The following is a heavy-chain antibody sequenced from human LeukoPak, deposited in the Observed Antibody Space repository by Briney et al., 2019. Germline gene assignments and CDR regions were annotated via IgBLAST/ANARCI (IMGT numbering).Heavy chain of an antibody. V-gene: IGHV2-5*02. CDR2: IYWDDDK. J-gene: IGHJ4*02. CDR3: AHRRDTMVRGVTYFDY. D-gene: IGHD3-10*01. Sequence: ESGPTLVKPTQTLTLTCTFSGFSLSTSGVGVGWIRQPPGKALEWLSLIYWDDDKHYSPSLKSRLTITKDTSKNQVVLTMTNMDPVDTATYYCAHRRDTMVRGVTYFDYWGQGTLVTVSS. CDR1: GFSLSTSGVG.